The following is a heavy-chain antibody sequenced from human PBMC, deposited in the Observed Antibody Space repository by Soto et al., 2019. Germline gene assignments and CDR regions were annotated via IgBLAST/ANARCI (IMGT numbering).Heavy chain of an antibody. V-gene: IGHV4-4*02. CDR1: GGSISSSYW. CDR3: ASREAAYFDY. J-gene: IGHJ4*02. CDR2: IYHSGSI. D-gene: IGHD1-26*01. Sequence: QVQLQESGPGLVKPSGSLSLTCAVSGGSISSSYWWSWVRQPPGKGLEWIGEIYHSGSINYNPSLKSRVTTSVDKSKNHFSLELRSVTAADTAVYYCASREAAYFDYWGQGTLVTVSS.